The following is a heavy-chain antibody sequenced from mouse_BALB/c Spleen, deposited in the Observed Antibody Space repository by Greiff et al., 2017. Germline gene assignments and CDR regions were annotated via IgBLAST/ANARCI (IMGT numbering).Heavy chain of an antibody. J-gene: IGHJ2*01. V-gene: IGHV5-17*02. Sequence: DVKLVESGGGLVQPGGSRKLSCAASGFTFSSFGMHWVRQAPEKGLEWVAYISSGSSTIYYADTVKGRFTISRDNPKNTLFLQMTSLRSEDTAMYYCARVLYGPLDYWGQVTTLTVSS. CDR2: ISSGSSTI. CDR3: ARVLYGPLDY. CDR1: GFTFSSFG. D-gene: IGHD1-2*01.